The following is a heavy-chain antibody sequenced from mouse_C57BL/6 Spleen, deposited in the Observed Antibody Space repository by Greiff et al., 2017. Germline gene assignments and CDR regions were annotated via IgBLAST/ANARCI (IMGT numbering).Heavy chain of an antibody. J-gene: IGHJ2*01. CDR2: IYPGSGNT. V-gene: IGHV1-76*01. Sequence: QVQLQQSGAELVRPGASVKLSCKASGYTFTDYYINWVKQRPGQGLAWIARIYPGSGNTYYNEKFKGKATLTAEKSSSTAYMQLSSLTYEDSAVYFGARIFDDGGQGTTLTVSS. CDR1: GYTFTDYY. CDR3: ARIFDD.